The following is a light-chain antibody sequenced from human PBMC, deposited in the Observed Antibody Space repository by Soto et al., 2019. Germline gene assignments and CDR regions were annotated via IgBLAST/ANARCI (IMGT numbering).Light chain of an antibody. V-gene: IGKV3-15*01. J-gene: IGKJ1*01. Sequence: ILMTQSPATLSVSPGERATLSCRASQSVSNSLAWYQQKPGQAPRLRIYDASTRSPGIPARFSGSGSGTAFTLPISGLQSADFAVYYCQQYNNWPPWTFGQGTKVEIK. CDR3: QQYNNWPPWT. CDR2: DAS. CDR1: QSVSNS.